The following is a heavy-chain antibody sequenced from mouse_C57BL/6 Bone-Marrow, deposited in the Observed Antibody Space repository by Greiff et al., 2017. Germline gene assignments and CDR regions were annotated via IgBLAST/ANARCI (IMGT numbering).Heavy chain of an antibody. V-gene: IGHV1-26*01. CDR1: GYTFTDYY. J-gene: IGHJ1*03. CDR2: INPNNGGT. CDR3: ARGGNYV. D-gene: IGHD2-1*01. Sequence: VQLQQSGPELVKPGASVKISCTASGYTFTDYYMNWVKQSHGKSLEWIGDINPNNGGTSYNQKFKGKATLTVDKSSSTAYMELRSLTSEDSAVYYCARGGNYVWGTGTTVTVSS.